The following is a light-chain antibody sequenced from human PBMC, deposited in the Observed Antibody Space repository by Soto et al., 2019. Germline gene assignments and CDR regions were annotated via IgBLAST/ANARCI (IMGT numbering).Light chain of an antibody. J-gene: IGKJ1*01. CDR2: GAS. Sequence: EIVLTQSPATLSLSPGERATLSCRASQSVSSSYLAWYQQKPGQAPRLLIYGASSRATGIPDRFSGSGSGTDFTLTISRLETEDFAVYYCQQYGSSPTTFGQGPKVDIK. CDR1: QSVSSSY. CDR3: QQYGSSPTT. V-gene: IGKV3-20*01.